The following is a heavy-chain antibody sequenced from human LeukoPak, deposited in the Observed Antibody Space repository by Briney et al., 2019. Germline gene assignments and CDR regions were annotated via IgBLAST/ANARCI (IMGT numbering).Heavy chain of an antibody. V-gene: IGHV3-74*03. CDR1: GFTFSSYW. J-gene: IGHJ4*02. D-gene: IGHD6-19*01. CDR2: NNSDGRST. Sequence: GGSLRLSCAASGFTFSSYWMHWVRQVPGKGLEWVSRNNSDGRSTTYADSVKGRLTISRDNAKNTLYLQMNSLRAEDTAVYYCARGRGWVDNWGQGTLVTVSS. CDR3: ARGRGWVDN.